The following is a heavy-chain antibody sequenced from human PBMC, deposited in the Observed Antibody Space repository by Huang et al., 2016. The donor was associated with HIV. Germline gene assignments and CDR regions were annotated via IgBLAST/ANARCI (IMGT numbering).Heavy chain of an antibody. J-gene: IGHJ2*01. D-gene: IGHD2-15*01. CDR3: ARVARGPNWYFDL. Sequence: QVQLQESGPGLVKPSETLSLTCTVSGGSISSHQYSWIRQPPGKGLEWIGIIYYSGSTNYIPSLTGRATISLDTSKNDFSLRLRSVTAADTAVYYCARVARGPNWYFDLWGRGTLVTVSS. CDR1: GGSISSHQ. V-gene: IGHV4-59*11. CDR2: IYYSGST.